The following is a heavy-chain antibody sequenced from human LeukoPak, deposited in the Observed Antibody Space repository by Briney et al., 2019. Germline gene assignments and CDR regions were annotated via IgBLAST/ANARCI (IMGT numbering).Heavy chain of an antibody. J-gene: IGHJ6*03. D-gene: IGHD5-12*01. V-gene: IGHV3-21*01. CDR2: ISSSSSYI. CDR1: GFTFSSYS. CDR3: ARGPSGYDSHYYYYYMDV. Sequence: PGGSLRLSCAASGFTFSSYSMNWVRQAPEKGLEWVSSISSSSSYIYYADSVKGRFTISRDNAKNSLYLQMNSLRAEDTAVYYCARGPSGYDSHYYYYYMDVWGKGTTVTVSS.